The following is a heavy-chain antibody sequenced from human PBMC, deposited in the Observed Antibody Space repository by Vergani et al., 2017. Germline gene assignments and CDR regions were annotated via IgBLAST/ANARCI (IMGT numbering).Heavy chain of an antibody. J-gene: IGHJ6*03. CDR3: ARVYYDFWSAPRGYYYYMDV. V-gene: IGHV4-59*01. Sequence: QVQLQESGPGLVKPSETLSLTCTVSGGPISSYYWSWIRQPPGKGLEWIGYIYYSGSTNYNPSLKSRVTISVDTSKNQFSLKLSSVTAADTAVYYCARVYYDFWSAPRGYYYYMDVWGKGTTVTVSS. CDR1: GGPISSYY. D-gene: IGHD3-3*01. CDR2: IYYSGST.